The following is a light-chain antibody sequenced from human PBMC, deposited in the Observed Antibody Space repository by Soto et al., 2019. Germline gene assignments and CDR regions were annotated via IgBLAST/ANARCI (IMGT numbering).Light chain of an antibody. CDR3: QKYNRAPWT. J-gene: IGKJ1*01. Sequence: DIQMTQSPSSLSASVGDRVTITCRASQGMSTYSAWYQQKPGKVPELLIYAASTLQSGVPSRFSGSGSGTEFTLTISSLQPEDVASYYCQKYNRAPWTFGQGTKGEIK. CDR1: QGMSTY. CDR2: AAS. V-gene: IGKV1-27*01.